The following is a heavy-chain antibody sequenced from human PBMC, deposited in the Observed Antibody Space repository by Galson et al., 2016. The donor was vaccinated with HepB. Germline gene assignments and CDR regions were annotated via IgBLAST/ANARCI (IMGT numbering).Heavy chain of an antibody. V-gene: IGHV2-5*01. CDR2: IYWNDDK. Sequence: PALVKPTQTLTLTCTFSGFSLSTSGVGVGWIRQSPGKALEWLALIYWNDDKRYSPSLKSRLTITKDTSNNLVVLTMTNMDPVDTATYFCSHRRNEILTGYYSPGWFDPWGPGTLVTVSS. CDR1: GFSLSTSGVG. CDR3: SHRRNEILTGYYSPGWFDP. J-gene: IGHJ5*02. D-gene: IGHD3-9*01.